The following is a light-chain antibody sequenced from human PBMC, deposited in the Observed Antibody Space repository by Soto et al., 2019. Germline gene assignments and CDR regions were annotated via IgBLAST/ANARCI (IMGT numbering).Light chain of an antibody. CDR2: HVT. J-gene: IGLJ1*01. CDR3: CSLTTSHTYV. V-gene: IGLV2-14*03. CDR1: SSDIGHYDY. Sequence: QSVLTQPASVSGSPGQSITISCTGTSSDIGHYDYVSWYQQHPGKAPKLMIYHVTERPSGVSNRYSGSKSGNSASLTISGLHADDEAEYYCCSLTTSHTYVFGSGTKVTVL.